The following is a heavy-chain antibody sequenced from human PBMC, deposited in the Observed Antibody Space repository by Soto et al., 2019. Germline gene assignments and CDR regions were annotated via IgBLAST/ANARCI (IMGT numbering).Heavy chain of an antibody. CDR3: ARDPYGGNGGDYYYGMDV. CDR2: ISYDGSNK. Sequence: QVQLVESGGGVVQPGRSLRLSCAASGFTFSSYAMHWVRQAPGKGLEWVAVISYDGSNKYYADSVKGRFTISRDNSKNTLYLQMNSLRAEDTAVYYCARDPYGGNGGDYYYGMDVWGQGTTVTVSS. CDR1: GFTFSSYA. D-gene: IGHD4-17*01. V-gene: IGHV3-30-3*01. J-gene: IGHJ6*02.